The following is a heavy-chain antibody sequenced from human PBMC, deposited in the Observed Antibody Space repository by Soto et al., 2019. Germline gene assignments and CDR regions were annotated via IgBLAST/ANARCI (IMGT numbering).Heavy chain of an antibody. Sequence: ASVKVSCKGSGYTFCIYDINWVRQAPGQGLEWMGWMNPNSGNTDYAQKFQGRVTMTRNTSIPTAYMELSSLRSEDTAVYYCVSSPERWSYRSGAFDIWGQGTMVTVSS. CDR3: VSSPERWSYRSGAFDI. CDR2: MNPNSGNT. D-gene: IGHD3-16*02. CDR1: GYTFCIYD. J-gene: IGHJ3*02. V-gene: IGHV1-8*01.